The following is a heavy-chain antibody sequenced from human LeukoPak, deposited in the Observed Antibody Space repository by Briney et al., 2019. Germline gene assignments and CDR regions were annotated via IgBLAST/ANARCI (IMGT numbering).Heavy chain of an antibody. CDR1: GFTFGIYG. V-gene: IGHV3-33*01. Sequence: GGSLRLSCAASGFTFGIYGMHWVRQAPGKGLEWVAVIWNDGSNKYYADSVEGRFTISRDNSKNTLYLQMNSLRAEDTAVYSCARASGPFDYWGQGTLVTVSS. CDR3: ARASGPFDY. CDR2: IWNDGSNK. J-gene: IGHJ4*02. D-gene: IGHD3-10*01.